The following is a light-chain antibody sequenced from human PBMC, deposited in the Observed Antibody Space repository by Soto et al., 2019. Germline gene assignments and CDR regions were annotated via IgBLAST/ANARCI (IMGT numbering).Light chain of an antibody. CDR2: GAS. V-gene: IGKV3-20*01. Sequence: ETVLTQSPGTLSLSPGERATLSCRASQSVSSNFLAWYQQKLGQAPRLLIYGASSRATGISDRFSGSGSGTDFTLTITRLEPEDFVVYYCQQYGNSPITFGQGTRLEIK. CDR1: QSVSSNF. CDR3: QQYGNSPIT. J-gene: IGKJ5*01.